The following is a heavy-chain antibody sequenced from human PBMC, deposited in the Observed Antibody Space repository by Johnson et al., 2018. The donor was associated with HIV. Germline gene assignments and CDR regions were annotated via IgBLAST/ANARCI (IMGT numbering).Heavy chain of an antibody. CDR2: TRDKANGYST. CDR1: GFTFDDYG. CDR3: ARRAYTSGLYAAFDL. Sequence: VQLVESGGGVVRPGGSLRLSCAASGFTFDDYGMTWVRQAPGKGLEWVARTRDKANGYSTEYAASVKGRFTISRDASKESLYLQMNSLQRADTAVYFCARRAYTSGLYAAFDLWGQGTMVTVSS. V-gene: IGHV3-72*01. J-gene: IGHJ3*01. D-gene: IGHD6-19*01.